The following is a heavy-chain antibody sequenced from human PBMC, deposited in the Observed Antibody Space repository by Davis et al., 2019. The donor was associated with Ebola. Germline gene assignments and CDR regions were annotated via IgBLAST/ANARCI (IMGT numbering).Heavy chain of an antibody. J-gene: IGHJ4*02. CDR1: GFTFDDFA. V-gene: IGHV3-9*01. Sequence: PGGSLRLSCAASGFTFDDFAMHWVRQAPGKGLEWVSGINWNSGSIGYADSVKGRFTISRDNAKNSLYLQMNSLRAEDTAVYYCARDDPCDYWGQGTLVTVSS. CDR2: INWNSGSI. CDR3: ARDDPCDY.